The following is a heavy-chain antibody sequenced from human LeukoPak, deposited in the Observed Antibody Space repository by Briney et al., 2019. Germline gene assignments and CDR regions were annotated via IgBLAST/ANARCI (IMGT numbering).Heavy chain of an antibody. Sequence: SETLSLTCTVSGGSISSSSYYWGWIRQPPGKGLEWIGSIYYSGSTYYNPSLKSRVTISVDTSKNQFSLKLSSVTAADTAVYYCARDRPPYGSGTPFDYWGQGTLVTVSS. J-gene: IGHJ4*02. CDR3: ARDRPPYGSGTPFDY. CDR2: IYYSGST. V-gene: IGHV4-39*07. D-gene: IGHD3-10*01. CDR1: GGSISSSSYY.